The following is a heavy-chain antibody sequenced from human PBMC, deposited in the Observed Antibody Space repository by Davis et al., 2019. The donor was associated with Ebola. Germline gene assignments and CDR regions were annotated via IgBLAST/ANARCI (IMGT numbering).Heavy chain of an antibody. CDR3: ARGPYSKGTYYNDY. CDR2: IYGDGSR. J-gene: IGHJ4*02. V-gene: IGHV3-53*01. Sequence: GESLKISCAASGFSVSSNYKTWVRQAPGKGLEWVSTIYGDGSRYYGDSVQGRFTISRDNSKNTLFLQMNSLRTDDTAVYFCARGPYSKGTYYNDYWGQGTLVTVSS. CDR1: GFSVSSNY. D-gene: IGHD3-22*01.